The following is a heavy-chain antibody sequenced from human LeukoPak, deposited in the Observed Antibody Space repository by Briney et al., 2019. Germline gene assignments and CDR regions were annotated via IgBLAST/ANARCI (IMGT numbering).Heavy chain of an antibody. V-gene: IGHV3-23*01. CDR1: GFTFSSYA. D-gene: IGHD3-10*01. Sequence: PGGSLRLSCAASGFTFSSYAMSWVRQAPGKGLEWVSAISGSGGSTYYADSVKGRFTISRDNSKNTLYLQMNSLRAEDTAVYYCARRITMVRGVIVSEYYMDVWGKGTTVTISS. CDR3: ARRITMVRGVIVSEYYMDV. J-gene: IGHJ6*03. CDR2: ISGSGGST.